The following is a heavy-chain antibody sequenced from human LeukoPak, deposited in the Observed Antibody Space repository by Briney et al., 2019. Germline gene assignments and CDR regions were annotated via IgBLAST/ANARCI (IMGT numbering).Heavy chain of an antibody. Sequence: DSLKGRFTISRDNSKNTLYLQMNSLRPEDTAVYYCAKDWRRIVVVGPITRHGNYTDVWGKGTTVTISS. V-gene: IGHV3-30*02. D-gene: IGHD2-15*01. J-gene: IGHJ6*03. CDR3: AKDWRRIVVVGPITRHGNYTDV.